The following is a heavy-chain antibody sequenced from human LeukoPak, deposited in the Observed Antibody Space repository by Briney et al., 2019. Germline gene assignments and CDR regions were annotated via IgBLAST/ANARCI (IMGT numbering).Heavy chain of an antibody. Sequence: GASVKVSCKASGYTFTSYYMHWVRQAPGQGLEWMGIINPSGGSTSYAQKFQSRVTMTRDTSTSTVYMELSSLRSEDTAVYYCARDLKPTLITMVRGVIGYWGQGTLVTVSS. V-gene: IGHV1-46*01. D-gene: IGHD3-10*01. CDR1: GYTFTSYY. J-gene: IGHJ4*02. CDR2: INPSGGST. CDR3: ARDLKPTLITMVRGVIGY.